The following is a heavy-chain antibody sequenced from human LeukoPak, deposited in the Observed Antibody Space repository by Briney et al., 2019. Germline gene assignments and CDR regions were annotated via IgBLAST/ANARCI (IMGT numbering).Heavy chain of an antibody. CDR2: VYYSGNT. CDR1: GGSISGFY. Sequence: PSETLSLTCTVSGGSISGFYWNWIRQPPGKGLEWIGYVYYSGNTNYNPSLKSRVTISLDTSKNQFSLKLRSVTAADTAVYYCARDTRDAFDIWGQGTMVTVSS. J-gene: IGHJ3*02. CDR3: ARDTRDAFDI. V-gene: IGHV4-59*01.